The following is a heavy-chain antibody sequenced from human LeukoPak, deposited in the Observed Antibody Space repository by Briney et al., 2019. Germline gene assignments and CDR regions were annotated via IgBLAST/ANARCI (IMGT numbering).Heavy chain of an antibody. CDR2: VYYSGNT. CDR1: GGSISGFY. Sequence: PSETLSLTCTVSGGSISGFYWNWIRQPPGKGLEWIGYVYYSGNTNYNPSLKSRVTISLDTSKNQFSLKLRSVTAADTAVYYCARDTRDAFDIWGQGTMVTVSS. J-gene: IGHJ3*02. CDR3: ARDTRDAFDI. V-gene: IGHV4-59*01.